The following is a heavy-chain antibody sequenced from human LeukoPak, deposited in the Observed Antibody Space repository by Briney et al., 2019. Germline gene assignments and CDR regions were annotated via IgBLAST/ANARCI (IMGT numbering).Heavy chain of an antibody. CDR3: ARDSSDYDYVWGSYSWFDP. J-gene: IGHJ5*02. Sequence: KASETLSLTCTVSGGSISSNNYYWGWIRQPPGKGLEWIGSIYYSGSTYYNPSLKSRVTISVDTSKNQFSLKLSSVTAADTAVYYCARDSSDYDYVWGSYSWFDPWGQGTLVTVSS. D-gene: IGHD3-16*01. CDR1: GGSISSNNYY. CDR2: IYYSGST. V-gene: IGHV4-39*07.